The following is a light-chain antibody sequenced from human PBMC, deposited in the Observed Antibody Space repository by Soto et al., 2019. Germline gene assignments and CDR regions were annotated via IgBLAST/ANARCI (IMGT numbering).Light chain of an antibody. J-gene: IGKJ2*01. Sequence: DAVMTQSPPSLPVTLGQPASISCRSSQTLVHHSGNTYLNWFQQRPGQSPRRLIYKVSNRDSGVPERFSGSGEDTTSPLKISRVKAENVAFNYCRQTKPWPYPFGQGTSWRS. CDR3: RQTKPWPYP. CDR2: KVS. V-gene: IGKV2-30*02. CDR1: QTLVHHSGNTY.